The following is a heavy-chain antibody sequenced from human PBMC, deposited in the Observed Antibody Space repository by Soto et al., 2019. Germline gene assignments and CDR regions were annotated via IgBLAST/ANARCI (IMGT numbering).Heavy chain of an antibody. CDR2: INYSGST. Sequence: QLHLQESGPGLVQPSDTLSLTCTVSGDSISSSSYYWGWIRPPPGKGLAWIATINYSGSTYYNPSLKGRVTISVDTPKDPFSLKLGFVTAADTAVYYCARRKGASSWPAPFDYYGMDVWGQGTTVTVSS. CDR1: GDSISSSSYY. D-gene: IGHD6-13*01. J-gene: IGHJ6*02. V-gene: IGHV4-39*01. CDR3: ARRKGASSWPAPFDYYGMDV.